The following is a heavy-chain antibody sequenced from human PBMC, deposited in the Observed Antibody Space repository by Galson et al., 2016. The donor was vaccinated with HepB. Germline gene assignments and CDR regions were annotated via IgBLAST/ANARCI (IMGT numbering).Heavy chain of an antibody. J-gene: IGHJ4*02. CDR2: ITSSGST. D-gene: IGHD6-13*01. CDR1: GDSINIARYY. Sequence: ETLSLTCSVSGDSINIARYYWGWIRQSPTKGLEWIGTITSSGSTSYNPSLRSRVSISVDTSTNQLSLKLNSVTASDTALYYCVRDEYNIGWYKYWGQGTLVTVSS. CDR3: VRDEYNIGWYKY. V-gene: IGHV4-39*02.